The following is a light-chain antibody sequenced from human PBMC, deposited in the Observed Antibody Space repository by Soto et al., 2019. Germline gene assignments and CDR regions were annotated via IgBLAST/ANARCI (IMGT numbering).Light chain of an antibody. CDR2: AAS. CDR1: QSISSSY. J-gene: IGKJ2*01. Sequence: EIVLTQSPGTLSLSPGERATLSCRASQSISSSYLAWYQQRPGQAPRLLIYAASSRATGIRDRFSGGGSATDFTLTVSRLEPEDVAVYYCQQYGSSPRTFGQGTKLEIK. CDR3: QQYGSSPRT. V-gene: IGKV3-20*01.